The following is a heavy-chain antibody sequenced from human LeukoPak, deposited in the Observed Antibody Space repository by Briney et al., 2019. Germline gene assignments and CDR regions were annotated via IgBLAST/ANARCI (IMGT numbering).Heavy chain of an antibody. V-gene: IGHV4-34*01. J-gene: IGHJ4*02. Sequence: SETLSLTCAVYGGSFSGYYWSWIRQPPGKGLEWIGEINHSGSTNYNPSLKSRVTISVDTSKNQFSLKLSSVTAAGTAVYYCARGAGSSWYTPHFDYWGQGTLVTVSS. CDR1: GGSFSGYY. D-gene: IGHD6-13*01. CDR2: INHSGST. CDR3: ARGAGSSWYTPHFDY.